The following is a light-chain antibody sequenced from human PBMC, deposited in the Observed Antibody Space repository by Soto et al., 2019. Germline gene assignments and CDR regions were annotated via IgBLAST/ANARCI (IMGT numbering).Light chain of an antibody. Sequence: AIQLTQSPSSLSASVGDRVTITCRASQGISSYLAWYQQKPGKAPKLLIYAASTLQSGVPSRFSGSGSGTDFTLTISCLQSEDFATYYCQQYYSYPLTFGGGTKVDNK. CDR1: QGISSY. CDR2: AAS. J-gene: IGKJ4*01. CDR3: QQYYSYPLT. V-gene: IGKV1-8*01.